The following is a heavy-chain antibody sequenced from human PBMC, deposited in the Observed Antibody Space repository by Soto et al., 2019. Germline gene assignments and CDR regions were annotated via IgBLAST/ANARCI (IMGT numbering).Heavy chain of an antibody. CDR3: AKSPLGDTLYFDY. J-gene: IGHJ4*02. Sequence: EVQLLESGGGLVQPGGSLRLSCAASGFTFSSYAMSWVRQAPGKGLEWVSAIGGSGGSTYYADSVKGRFTISRDNSKNTLYLQMNSLRAEDTAVYYCAKSPLGDTLYFDYWGQGTLVTVSS. CDR2: IGGSGGST. V-gene: IGHV3-23*01. D-gene: IGHD2-21*01. CDR1: GFTFSSYA.